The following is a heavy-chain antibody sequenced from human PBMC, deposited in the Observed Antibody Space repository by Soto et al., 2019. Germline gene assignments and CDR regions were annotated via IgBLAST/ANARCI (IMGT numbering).Heavy chain of an antibody. J-gene: IGHJ4*02. CDR1: GFTFNTYG. V-gene: IGHV3-30*03. CDR3: ARDDCSKTSCPLDS. Sequence: QVQLVESGGGVVQPGRSRRLSCAASGFTFNTYGMHWVRQAPGKGLEWVAVISYYGNNKYYADSVKGRFSISRDNSENTLYLQMNSLRPEDTAMYYCARDDCSKTSCPLDSWGQGIPVTVSS. D-gene: IGHD2-2*01. CDR2: ISYYGNNK.